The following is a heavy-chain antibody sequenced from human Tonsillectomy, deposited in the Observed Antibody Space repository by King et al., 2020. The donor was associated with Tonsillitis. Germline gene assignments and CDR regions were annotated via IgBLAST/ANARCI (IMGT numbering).Heavy chain of an antibody. CDR2: IFSSGST. D-gene: IGHD6-19*01. J-gene: IGHJ4*02. Sequence: VQLQESGPGLVKPSQTLSLTCSVSGGSISRGSFYWSWIRQPAGKGLESIGRIFSSGSTNYNPSLKSRVTISLDMSRNQFSLKLTSVTAADTAVYYCAREVAGTFDYWGQGTLVTVSS. CDR3: AREVAGTFDY. CDR1: GGSISRGSFY. V-gene: IGHV4-61*02.